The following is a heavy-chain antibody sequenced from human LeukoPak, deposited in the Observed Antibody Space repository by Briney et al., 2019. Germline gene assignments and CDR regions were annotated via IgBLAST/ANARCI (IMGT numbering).Heavy chain of an antibody. CDR2: LYANGNT. CDR3: ARMNFDNGGYDALDL. J-gene: IGHJ3*01. Sequence: GGSLTLPCEASGVTISRNFMIWLRQPPGKGLEWVLVLYANGNTHNTDSVQGRFTVSRDKFKNIMYLQMSGLRAEDTAVYYCARMNFDNGGYDALDLWGQGTMVTVSS. D-gene: IGHD3-22*01. V-gene: IGHV3-66*01. CDR1: GVTISRNF.